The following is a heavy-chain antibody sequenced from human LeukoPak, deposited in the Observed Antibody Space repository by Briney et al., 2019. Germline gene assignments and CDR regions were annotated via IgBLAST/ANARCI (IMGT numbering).Heavy chain of an antibody. V-gene: IGHV3-48*03. CDR3: ARLYGDYIDY. CDR2: ITTSGTTT. D-gene: IGHD4-17*01. J-gene: IGHJ4*02. CDR1: GFTFSSYK. Sequence: GGSLRLSCAASGFTFSSYKMIWVRQAPGKGLEWVSYITTSGTTTYYADSLKGRFTISRDNAKNTLYLQMNSLRAEDTAVYYCARLYGDYIDYWGQGTLVTVSS.